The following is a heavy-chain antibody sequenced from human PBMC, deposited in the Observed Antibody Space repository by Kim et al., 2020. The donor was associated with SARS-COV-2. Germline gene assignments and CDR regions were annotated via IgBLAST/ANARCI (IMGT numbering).Heavy chain of an antibody. J-gene: IGHJ4*02. Sequence: SETLSLTCTVSGGSISSSSYYWGWIRQPPGKGLEWIGSIYYSGSTYYNPSLKSRVTISVDTSKNQFSLKLSSVTAADTAVYYCAREGGSYGSTVYWGQGTLVTVSS. CDR1: GGSISSSSYY. CDR2: IYYSGST. V-gene: IGHV4-39*02. CDR3: AREGGSYGSTVY. D-gene: IGHD1-26*01.